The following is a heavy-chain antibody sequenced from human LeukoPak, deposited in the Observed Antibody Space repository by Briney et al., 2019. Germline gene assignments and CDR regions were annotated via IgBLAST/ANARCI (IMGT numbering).Heavy chain of an antibody. CDR1: EFIFSSYA. V-gene: IGHV3-23*01. Sequence: GGSLRLSCAASEFIFSSYAMSWVRQAPGKGLEWISAISGSGGNTYYTDSVKGRFTISRGNSRNTLHLQMNSLRDEDTAVYYSAKSFSVGYSCGWYVDAYYFDYWGQGTLVTVSS. CDR2: ISGSGGNT. J-gene: IGHJ4*02. CDR3: AKSFSVGYSCGWYVDAYYFDY. D-gene: IGHD6-19*01.